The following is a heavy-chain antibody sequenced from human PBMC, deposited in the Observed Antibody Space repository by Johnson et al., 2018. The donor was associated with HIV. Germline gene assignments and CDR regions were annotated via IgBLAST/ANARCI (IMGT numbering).Heavy chain of an antibody. Sequence: VQLVEFGGGVVQPGRSLRLSCAASGFTFSSYAMHWVRQAPGKGLEWVGRIKSKTDGGTTDYAAPVTGRFTISRDDSKNALFLQMNSLKTEDTAVYFCSTDQAGDYVWGSYRYAFDIWGQGTMVSVSS. CDR1: GFTFSSYA. CDR3: STDQAGDYVWGSYRYAFDI. V-gene: IGHV3-15*01. CDR2: IKSKTDGGTT. D-gene: IGHD3-16*02. J-gene: IGHJ3*02.